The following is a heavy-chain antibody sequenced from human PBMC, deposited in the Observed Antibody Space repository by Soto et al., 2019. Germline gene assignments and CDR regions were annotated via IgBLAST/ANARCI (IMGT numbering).Heavy chain of an antibody. CDR1: GFTLRNAW. V-gene: IGHV3-15*07. Sequence: GGSLRLSCAASGFTLRNAWMNWVRQAPGKGLEWVGRIKTTPAGGTTDFAAPVKGRFTISRDDSKSTLYLQMNSLKTEDTAVYYCTTSESLDAFDIWGQGTMVT. J-gene: IGHJ3*02. CDR2: IKTTPAGGTT. CDR3: TTSESLDAFDI.